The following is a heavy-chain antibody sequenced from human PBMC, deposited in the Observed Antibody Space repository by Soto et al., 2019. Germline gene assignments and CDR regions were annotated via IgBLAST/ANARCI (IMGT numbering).Heavy chain of an antibody. CDR1: GGSISSGGYY. V-gene: IGHV4-31*03. CDR2: IYYSGST. Sequence: SETLSLTCTVSGGSISSGGYYWSWIRHHPGKGLEWIGYIYYSGSTYYNPSLKSRVTISVDTSKNQFSLKLSSVTAADTAVYFCAGDHLPTYYYESRGSHPSGGAAGHWDQGTLVTVSS. CDR3: AGDHLPTYYYESRGSHPSGGAAGH. J-gene: IGHJ4*02. D-gene: IGHD3-22*01.